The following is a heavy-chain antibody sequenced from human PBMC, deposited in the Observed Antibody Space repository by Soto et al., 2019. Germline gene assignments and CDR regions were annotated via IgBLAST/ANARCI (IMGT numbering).Heavy chain of an antibody. CDR1: GYTFTSYG. CDR3: ARDREGYYYDSSGYYPMIDY. CDR2: ISAYNGNT. D-gene: IGHD3-22*01. Sequence: QVPLVQSGAEVKKPGASVKVSCKASGYTFTSYGISWVRQAPGQGLEWMGWISAYNGNTNYAQKLQGRVTMTTDTSTSTAYMKLRSLRSDDTAVYYCARDREGYYYDSSGYYPMIDYWGQGTLVTVSS. J-gene: IGHJ4*02. V-gene: IGHV1-18*01.